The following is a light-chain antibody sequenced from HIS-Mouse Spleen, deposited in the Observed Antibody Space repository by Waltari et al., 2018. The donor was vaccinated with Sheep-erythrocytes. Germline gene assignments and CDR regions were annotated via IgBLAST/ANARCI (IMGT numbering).Light chain of an antibody. V-gene: IGLV2-11*01. J-gene: IGLJ1*01. CDR1: SSDFGGYNY. Sequence: QSALTQPRSVSGSPGPSVTISCPGTSSDFGGYNYVSWYQQHPGKAPKLMIYDVSKRPSGVPDRFSGSKSGNTASLTISGLQAEDEADYYCCSYAGSYNHVFATGTKVTVL. CDR3: CSYAGSYNHV. CDR2: DVS.